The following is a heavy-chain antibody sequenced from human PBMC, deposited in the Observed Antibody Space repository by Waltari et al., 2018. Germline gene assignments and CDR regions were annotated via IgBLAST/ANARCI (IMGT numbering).Heavy chain of an antibody. V-gene: IGHV3-53*01. Sequence: EVQLVESGGGLIQPGGSLRLSCAVSGFPVSNNYMRGVRQAPGKGLEWVSVIYSGGSTYYADSGKGRFTISRDSSENILYLQMSSLTADDTAVYYCAKSSGATQVPRPHDSWGQGSLVTVSS. CDR1: GFPVSNNY. D-gene: IGHD1-26*01. CDR3: AKSSGATQVPRPHDS. J-gene: IGHJ4*02. CDR2: IYSGGST.